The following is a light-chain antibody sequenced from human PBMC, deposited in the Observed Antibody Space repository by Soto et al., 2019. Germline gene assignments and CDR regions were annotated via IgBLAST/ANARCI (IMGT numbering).Light chain of an antibody. CDR1: SSDVGSYNL. CDR3: CSYASSSTYV. Sequence: QPDLTQPASVAGSPGQSITISCTRTSSDVGSYNLVSWYQQHPGKAPKLMIYEGTKRPSGVSDRFSGSRSGNTASLTISGLQAEDEADYYCCSYASSSTYVFGTGTKVTVL. V-gene: IGLV2-23*01. CDR2: EGT. J-gene: IGLJ1*01.